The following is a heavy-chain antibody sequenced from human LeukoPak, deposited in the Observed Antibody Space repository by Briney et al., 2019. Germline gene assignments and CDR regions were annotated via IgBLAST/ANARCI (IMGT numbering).Heavy chain of an antibody. V-gene: IGHV3-23*01. D-gene: IGHD6-19*01. Sequence: AGGSLRLSCAASGFTFTSYAVSWVRRAPGKGLEWVSSISGGGTTYDADSVRGRFTISRDNSKNTLYLQMNSLRAEDTAVYYCAKDLTSGWGRFDYWGQGTLVTVSS. J-gene: IGHJ4*02. CDR2: ISGGGTT. CDR3: AKDLTSGWGRFDY. CDR1: GFTFTSYA.